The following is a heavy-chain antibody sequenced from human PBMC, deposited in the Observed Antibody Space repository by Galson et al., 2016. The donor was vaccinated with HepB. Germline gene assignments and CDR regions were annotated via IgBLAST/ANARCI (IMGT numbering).Heavy chain of an antibody. V-gene: IGHV3-64D*08. CDR1: GFSFSSYG. J-gene: IGHJ4*02. D-gene: IGHD5-18*01. Sequence: SLRLSCAASGFSFSSYGYHWVRQAPGKGLEHVSGISTSGGNTHYAGSVKGRFIISRDTSKNTLFLQMSGLRPEDTAVYYCVRQPSYGYPFDDWGQGTLVTVSS. CDR2: ISTSGGNT. CDR3: VRQPSYGYPFDD.